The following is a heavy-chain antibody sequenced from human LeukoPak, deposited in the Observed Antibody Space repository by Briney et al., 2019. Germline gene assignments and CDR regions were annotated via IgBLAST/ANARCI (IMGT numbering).Heavy chain of an antibody. J-gene: IGHJ5*02. Sequence: GESLKISCKGSGYSFTSYWIDWVRQTPGKGLEWMGIIYPGDSDTRYSPSFEGQVTISVDKSINTAYLQWSSLKPSDTAIYYCAGGNDFLSPWGQGTLVTVSS. V-gene: IGHV5-51*01. D-gene: IGHD3-3*01. CDR3: AGGNDFLSP. CDR2: IYPGDSDT. CDR1: GYSFTSYW.